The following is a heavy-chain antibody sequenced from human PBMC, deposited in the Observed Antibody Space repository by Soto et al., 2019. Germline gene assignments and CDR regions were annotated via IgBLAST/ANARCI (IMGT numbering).Heavy chain of an antibody. V-gene: IGHV3-7*01. CDR3: ARALVNGGDY. J-gene: IGHJ4*02. D-gene: IGHD2-8*02. CDR2: IKQDGSET. CDR1: GFTFSNYW. Sequence: EVQLVESGGGLVQPGGSLRLSCAASGFTFSNYWMTWVRQAPGKGLEWVANIKQDGSETNFVDSVKGRFTISRDNAKNSQYLQMTILRAEDTAVYYCARALVNGGDYWGQGTLVTVSS.